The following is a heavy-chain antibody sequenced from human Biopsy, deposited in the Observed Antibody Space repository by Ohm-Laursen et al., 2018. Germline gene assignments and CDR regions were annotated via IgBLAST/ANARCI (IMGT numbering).Heavy chain of an antibody. CDR2: ISYDGSKT. D-gene: IGHD2/OR15-2a*01. CDR3: AKDKGTFNFYYYGMDV. J-gene: IGHJ6*02. CDR1: GFTFSNSG. Sequence: SLRLSCSASGFTFSNSGMHWVRQAPGKGLEWVAAISYDGSKTDYGDSVKGRLNISRDNSRNTLDLQMSSLRVEDTAVYFCAKDKGTFNFYYYGMDVWGQGTTVTVSS. V-gene: IGHV3-30*18.